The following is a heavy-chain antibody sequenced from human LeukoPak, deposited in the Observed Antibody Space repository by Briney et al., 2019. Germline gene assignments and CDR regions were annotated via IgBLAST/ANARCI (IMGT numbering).Heavy chain of an antibody. CDR3: ARDRLEMAFDY. J-gene: IGHJ4*02. CDR2: ISSSGSTI. Sequence: GGSLRLSCAASGFTFSSYAMSWVRQAPGKGLEWVSYISSSGSTIYYADSVKGRFTISRDNAKNSLYLQMNSLRAEDTAVYYCARDRLEMAFDYWGQGTLVTVSS. V-gene: IGHV3-48*04. CDR1: GFTFSSYA. D-gene: IGHD5-24*01.